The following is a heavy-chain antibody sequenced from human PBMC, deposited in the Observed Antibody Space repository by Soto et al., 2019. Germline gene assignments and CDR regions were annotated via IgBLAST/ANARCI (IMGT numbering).Heavy chain of an antibody. D-gene: IGHD2-21*02. CDR1: GYTLTELS. CDR3: ATARFCGGAGYPRRCAFDI. CDR2: FDPEDGET. V-gene: IGHV1-24*01. Sequence: QVQLVQSGAEVKNPGASVKVSCKVSGYTLTELSMHWVRQAPGKGLEWMGGFDPEDGETIYEQKFQGRATMTKDTSTDTAYIELSSLSSEDTAGNYAATARFCGGAGYPRRCAFDICGQGTMVTFSA. J-gene: IGHJ3*02.